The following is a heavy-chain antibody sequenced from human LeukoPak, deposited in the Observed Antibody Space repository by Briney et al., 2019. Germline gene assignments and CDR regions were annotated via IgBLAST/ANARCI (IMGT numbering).Heavy chain of an antibody. Sequence: KPSETLSLTCTVSGGSISSYYWSWIRQPPGKGLEWIGYIYYSGSTNYNPSLKSRVTISVDTSKNQFSLKLSSVTAADTAVYYCARLSIAAAGTIDYWGQGTLVTVSS. J-gene: IGHJ4*02. CDR3: ARLSIAAAGTIDY. D-gene: IGHD6-13*01. CDR1: GGSISSYY. V-gene: IGHV4-59*08. CDR2: IYYSGST.